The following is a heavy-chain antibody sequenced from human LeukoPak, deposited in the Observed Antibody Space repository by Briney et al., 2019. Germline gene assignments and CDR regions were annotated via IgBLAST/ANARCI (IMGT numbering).Heavy chain of an antibody. J-gene: IGHJ5*02. D-gene: IGHD2-15*01. CDR1: GGSISSGGYY. CDR2: IHYSGST. Sequence: SETLSLTCTVSGGSISSGGYYWNWIRQHPGKGLEWIVYIHYSGSTYYNPSLKSRVTISVDTSKNQFSLKLSSVTAADTAVYYCARGGRTNCSGGSCYLGWFDPWGQGTLVTVSS. CDR3: ARGGRTNCSGGSCYLGWFDP. V-gene: IGHV4-31*03.